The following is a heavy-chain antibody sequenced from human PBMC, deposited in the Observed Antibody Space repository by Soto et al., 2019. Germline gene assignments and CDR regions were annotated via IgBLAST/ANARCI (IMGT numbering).Heavy chain of an antibody. CDR2: INPNSGGT. CDR1: GYTFTGYY. CDR3: ARAGVVEVRYLGDYYGMDV. J-gene: IGHJ6*02. Sequence: QVQLVQSGAEVKKPGSPVRVSCKAYGYTFTGYYMHWVRQAPGQGLEWMGWINPNSGGTNYAQKFQGWVTMTSDTSIITAYMERSRLRSEDTSVYYCARAGVVEVRYLGDYYGMDVWCHRSTEPVSS. V-gene: IGHV1-2*04. D-gene: IGHD3-9*01.